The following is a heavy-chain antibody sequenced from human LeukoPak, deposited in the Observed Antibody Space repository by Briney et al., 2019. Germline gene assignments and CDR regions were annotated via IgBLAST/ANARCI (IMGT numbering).Heavy chain of an antibody. CDR1: GFTFRSYD. Sequence: GGSLRLSCAASGFTFRSYDMHWVRQVTGKGLEWVSAVGISGDTYYAGSVKGRFTISRENAKNSLYLQMNSLTAGDKAVYYCVRGGIQVSGIDEIDYWGQGTLVTVSS. V-gene: IGHV3-13*01. J-gene: IGHJ4*02. D-gene: IGHD6-19*01. CDR2: VGISGDT. CDR3: VRGGIQVSGIDEIDY.